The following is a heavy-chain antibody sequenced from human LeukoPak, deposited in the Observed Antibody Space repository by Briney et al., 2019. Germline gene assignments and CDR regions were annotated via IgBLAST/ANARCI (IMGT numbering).Heavy chain of an antibody. CDR2: ISGSGVST. J-gene: IGHJ4*02. CDR1: GFTVSSNC. Sequence: GGSLRLSCAASGFTVSSNCMSWVRQAPGKGLEWVSAISGSGVSTYYADSVKGRFTVSRDNSKNTLYLQMSSLRAEDTAVYYCAKDERNWNYNLASQTYNWGQGTLVTVSS. V-gene: IGHV3-23*01. CDR3: AKDERNWNYNLASQTYN. D-gene: IGHD1-7*01.